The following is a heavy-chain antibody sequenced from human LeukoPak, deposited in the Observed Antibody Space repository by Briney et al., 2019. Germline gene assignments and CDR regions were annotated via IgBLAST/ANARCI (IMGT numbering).Heavy chain of an antibody. CDR2: ISGSGGST. D-gene: IGHD3-3*01. CDR3: AKGPRRGDFWSGYLKYYFDY. Sequence: GGSLRLSCAASGFTFSIYAMSWVRQAPGKGLEWVSAISGSGGSTYYADSVKGRFTISRDNSKNTLYLQMNSLRAEDTAVYYCAKGPRRGDFWSGYLKYYFDYWGQGTLVTVSS. J-gene: IGHJ4*02. V-gene: IGHV3-23*01. CDR1: GFTFSIYA.